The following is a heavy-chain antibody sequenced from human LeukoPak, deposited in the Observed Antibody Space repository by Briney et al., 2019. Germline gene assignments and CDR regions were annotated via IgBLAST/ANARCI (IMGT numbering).Heavy chain of an antibody. Sequence: SETLSLTCTVSGGSISSGGYYWSWIRQHPGKGLEWIGYIYYSGSTYYNPSLKGRVTISVDTSKNQFSLKLSSVTAADTAVYYCARSGYSYGYVDYWGQGTLVTVSS. CDR3: ARSGYSYGYVDY. CDR2: IYYSGST. D-gene: IGHD5-18*01. J-gene: IGHJ4*02. V-gene: IGHV4-31*03. CDR1: GGSISSGGYY.